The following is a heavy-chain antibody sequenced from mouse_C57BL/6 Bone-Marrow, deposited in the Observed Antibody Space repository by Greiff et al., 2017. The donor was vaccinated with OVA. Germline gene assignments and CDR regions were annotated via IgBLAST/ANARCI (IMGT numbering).Heavy chain of an antibody. CDR2: INSDGGST. CDR3: AIYYGYGGGYAMDY. CDR1: EYEFPSHD. Sequence: EVKLVESGGGLVQPGESLKLSCESNEYEFPSHDMSWVRKTPEKRLELVAAINSDGGSTYYPDTMERRFIISRDNTKKTLYLQMSSLRSEDTALYYCAIYYGYGGGYAMDYWGQGTSVTVSS. D-gene: IGHD2-2*01. V-gene: IGHV5-2*01. J-gene: IGHJ4*01.